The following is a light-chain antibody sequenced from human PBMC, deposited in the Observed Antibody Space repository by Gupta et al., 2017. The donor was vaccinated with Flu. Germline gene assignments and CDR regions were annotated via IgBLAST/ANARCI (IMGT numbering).Light chain of an antibody. V-gene: IGLV3-21*02. CDR2: DDS. CDR3: QVWDSGGHHYV. Sequence: SCVLAQPPSVSVAPGQTARITCRADNIENKNVHWYQQKPDQAPVLVVYDDSNRPSGIPERFSGSNSGDTATLTISRVEAGDEADYYCQVWDSGGHHYVFGTGTQVTVL. CDR1: NIENKN. J-gene: IGLJ1*01.